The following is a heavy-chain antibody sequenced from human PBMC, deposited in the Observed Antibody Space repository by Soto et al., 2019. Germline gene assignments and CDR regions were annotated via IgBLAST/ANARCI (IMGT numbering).Heavy chain of an antibody. V-gene: IGHV3-23*01. CDR2: ISGSAGYT. Sequence: EVQLLASGGGLAQPGGSLRLSCEGSKFTFSRYGMTWVRQAPGQGLQWVSTISGSAGYTYYTDSVKGRFTISRDNSNSILYLQMTSLRAEDTATYFCAKDLGGILGVDSWGQGIPVTVSS. CDR1: KFTFSRYG. CDR3: AKDLGGILGVDS. D-gene: IGHD3-10*01. J-gene: IGHJ4*02.